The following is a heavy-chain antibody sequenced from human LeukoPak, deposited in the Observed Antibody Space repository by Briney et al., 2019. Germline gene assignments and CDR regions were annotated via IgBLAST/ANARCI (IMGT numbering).Heavy chain of an antibody. V-gene: IGHV4-59*08. D-gene: IGHD6-6*01. CDR3: ARHRAYSSSSPFDY. Sequence: SETLSLTRSVSGGSISSLYWSWIRQPPGKGLEWIGYIYYTGSTNYNPSLKSRVTMFVDMSKNQFSLRLSSVTAADTAVYYSARHRAYSSSSPFDYWGQGTLVTVSS. J-gene: IGHJ4*02. CDR2: IYYTGST. CDR1: GGSISSLY.